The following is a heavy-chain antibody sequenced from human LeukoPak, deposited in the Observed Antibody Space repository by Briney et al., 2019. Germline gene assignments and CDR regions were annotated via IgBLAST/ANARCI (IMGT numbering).Heavy chain of an antibody. CDR1: GFTFSDYA. J-gene: IGHJ3*01. CDR3: GRDPNGNYVGAFDF. V-gene: IGHV3-23*01. D-gene: IGHD4-17*01. CDR2: ITGGGGT. Sequence: GGSLRLSCAASGFTFSDYAMTWVRLAPGRGLEWVSSITGGGGTSYADSVRGRFTMSRDNSKNTLYLQTDSLRAEDSAIYFCGRDPNGNYVGAFDFWGQGTLVTVSS.